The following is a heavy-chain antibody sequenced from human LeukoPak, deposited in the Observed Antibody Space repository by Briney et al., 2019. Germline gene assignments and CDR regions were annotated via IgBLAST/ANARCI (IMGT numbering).Heavy chain of an antibody. D-gene: IGHD1-26*01. CDR1: GVSMSSDY. V-gene: IGHV4-59*01. J-gene: IGHJ3*02. Sequence: PSETLSLTCTVSGVSMSSDYWSWIRQSPGKGLEWIGFVSYGGNTNYNPSLKSRVTISVDTSKNQFSLKLSSVTAADTAVYYCARGLQWDLQAFDIWGQGTMVTVSS. CDR3: ARGLQWDLQAFDI. CDR2: VSYGGNT.